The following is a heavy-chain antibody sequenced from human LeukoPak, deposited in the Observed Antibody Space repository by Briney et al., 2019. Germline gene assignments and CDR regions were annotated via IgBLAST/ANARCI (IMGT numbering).Heavy chain of an antibody. J-gene: IGHJ5*02. Sequence: SETLSPTCAVYGGSFSGYYWSWIRQPPGKGLEWIGEINHSGSTNYNPSLKSRVTISVDTSKNQFSLKLSSVTAADTAVYYCARGGEVVVVPAAITGWFDPWGQGTLVTVSS. CDR1: GGSFSGYY. D-gene: IGHD2-2*01. V-gene: IGHV4-34*01. CDR2: INHSGST. CDR3: ARGGEVVVVPAAITGWFDP.